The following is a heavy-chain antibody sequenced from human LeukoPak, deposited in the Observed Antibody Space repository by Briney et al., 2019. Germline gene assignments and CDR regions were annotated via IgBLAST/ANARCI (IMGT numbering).Heavy chain of an antibody. J-gene: IGHJ4*02. Sequence: ASVKVSCKASGGTFSSYAISWVRQDPGQGLEWMGGIIPIFGTANYAQKFQGRVTITTDESMSTAYMELSSLRSEDTAVYYCAREGGRGNSIYWGQGTLVTVSS. D-gene: IGHD4-23*01. CDR2: IIPIFGTA. CDR3: AREGGRGNSIY. V-gene: IGHV1-69*05. CDR1: GGTFSSYA.